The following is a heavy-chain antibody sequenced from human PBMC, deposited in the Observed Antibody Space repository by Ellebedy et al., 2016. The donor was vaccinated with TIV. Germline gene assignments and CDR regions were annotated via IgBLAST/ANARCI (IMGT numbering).Heavy chain of an antibody. CDR1: GFTFDDYA. V-gene: IGHV3-49*03. Sequence: GGSLRLSCTTSGFTFDDYAMSRLRQAPGKGLEWVGFIRSKAYGGTTEYAASVKGRFTISRDDSKSIAYLQMNSLKTEDTAVYYCTSPIAVAGTNAFDIWGQGTMVTVSS. J-gene: IGHJ3*02. CDR2: IRSKAYGGTT. CDR3: TSPIAVAGTNAFDI. D-gene: IGHD6-19*01.